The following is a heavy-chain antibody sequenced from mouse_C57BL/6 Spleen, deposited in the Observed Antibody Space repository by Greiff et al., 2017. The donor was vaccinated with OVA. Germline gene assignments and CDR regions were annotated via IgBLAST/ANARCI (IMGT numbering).Heavy chain of an antibody. CDR2: IHPSDSDT. J-gene: IGHJ2*01. Sequence: QVQLKQPGAELVKPGASVKVSCKASGYTFTSYWMHWVKQRPGQGLEWIGRIHPSDSDTNYNQKFKGKATLTVDKSSSTAYMQLSSLTSEDSAVYYSAITHYYGSSHFDYWGQGTTLTVSS. V-gene: IGHV1-74*01. CDR3: AITHYYGSSHFDY. D-gene: IGHD1-1*01. CDR1: GYTFTSYW.